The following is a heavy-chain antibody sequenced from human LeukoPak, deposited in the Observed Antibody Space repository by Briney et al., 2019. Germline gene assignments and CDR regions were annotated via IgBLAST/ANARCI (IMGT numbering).Heavy chain of an antibody. CDR2: IYTSGST. CDR3: ARITFWNGYYYYYYYYMDV. J-gene: IGHJ6*03. V-gene: IGHV4-4*07. D-gene: IGHD3-3*01. Sequence: SETLSLTCTVSGGSISSYYWSWIRQPAGKGLEWIGRIYTSGSTNYNPSLKSRVTMSVDTSKNQFSLKLSSVTAADTAVYYCARITFWNGYYYYYYYYMDVWGKGTTVTVSS. CDR1: GGSISSYY.